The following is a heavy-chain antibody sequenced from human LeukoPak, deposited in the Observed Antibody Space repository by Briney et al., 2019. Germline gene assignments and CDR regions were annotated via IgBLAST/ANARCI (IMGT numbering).Heavy chain of an antibody. Sequence: NASETLSLTCTVSGGSVSSGSYYWSWIRQPPGKGLEWIGYIYYSGSTNYNPSLKSRVTISVDTSKNQFSLKLSSVTAADTAVYYCAGPYYYGMDVWGQGTTVTVSS. J-gene: IGHJ6*02. V-gene: IGHV4-61*01. CDR2: IYYSGST. CDR3: AGPYYYGMDV. CDR1: GGSVSSGSYY.